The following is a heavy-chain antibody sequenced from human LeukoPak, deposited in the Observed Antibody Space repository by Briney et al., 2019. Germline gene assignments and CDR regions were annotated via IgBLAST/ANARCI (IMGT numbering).Heavy chain of an antibody. CDR3: ARAGIVVVPAAMPPGY. CDR1: GYTFTSYY. D-gene: IGHD2-2*01. Sequence: PKASVKVSCKASGYTFTSYYMHWVRQAPGQGLEWMGIINPSGGSTSYAQKFQGGVTMTRDTSTSTVYMELSSLRSEDTAVYYCARAGIVVVPAAMPPGYWGQGTLVTVSS. J-gene: IGHJ4*02. CDR2: INPSGGST. V-gene: IGHV1-46*01.